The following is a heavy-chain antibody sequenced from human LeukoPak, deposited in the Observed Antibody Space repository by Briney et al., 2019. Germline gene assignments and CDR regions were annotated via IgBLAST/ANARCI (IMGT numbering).Heavy chain of an antibody. Sequence: GGSLRLSCAASGFTFSSYAMSWVRQVPGKGLEWVSGISGSTYYADSVRGRFTISRDNSKNTLYLQMNSLRAEDTAVYYCATRTYSSGWYTFDYWGQGTLVTVSS. CDR3: ATRTYSSGWYTFDY. D-gene: IGHD6-19*01. J-gene: IGHJ4*02. CDR2: ISGST. CDR1: GFTFSSYA. V-gene: IGHV3-23*01.